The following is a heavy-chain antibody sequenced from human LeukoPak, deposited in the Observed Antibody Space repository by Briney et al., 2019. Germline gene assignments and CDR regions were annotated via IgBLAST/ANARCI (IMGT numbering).Heavy chain of an antibody. Sequence: GGSLRLSCAASGFTFSSYWMHWVRQAPGKGLVWVSRINSDGSSTSYADSVKGRFTISRDNAKNTLYLQMNSLRAEGTAVYYCARDGGIAARHYYYYYMDVWGKGTTVTVSS. CDR1: GFTFSSYW. CDR2: INSDGSST. V-gene: IGHV3-74*01. CDR3: ARDGGIAARHYYYYYMDV. D-gene: IGHD6-6*01. J-gene: IGHJ6*03.